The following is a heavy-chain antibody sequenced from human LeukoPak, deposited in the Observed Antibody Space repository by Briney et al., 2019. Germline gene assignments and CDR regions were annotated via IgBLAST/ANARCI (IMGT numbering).Heavy chain of an antibody. D-gene: IGHD3-10*01. CDR1: GGSSSSYY. Sequence: SETLSLTCTVSGGSSSSYYWSWIRQPPGKGLEWIGYIYYGGSTNYNPSLKSRVTITVDTSKNQFSLKLSSVTAADTAVYYCARERRKEYYGSGSYYNFFDYWGQRTLVTVSS. CDR3: ARERRKEYYGSGSYYNFFDY. V-gene: IGHV4-59*01. J-gene: IGHJ4*02. CDR2: IYYGGST.